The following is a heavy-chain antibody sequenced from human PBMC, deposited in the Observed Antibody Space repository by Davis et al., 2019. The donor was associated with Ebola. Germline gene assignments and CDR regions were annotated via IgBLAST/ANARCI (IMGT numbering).Heavy chain of an antibody. CDR1: GYTFTSYY. J-gene: IGHJ5*02. D-gene: IGHD3-10*01. V-gene: IGHV1-46*01. CDR3: ARETYYYGSGIAGAFDP. CDR2: INPSGGTT. Sequence: AASVKVSCRASGYTFTSYYMNWVRQAPGQGLEWMGMINPSGGTTRYAQKFQGRITMTRDTSTSTVYMELSSLRSEDTAMYYCARETYYYGSGIAGAFDPWGQGTLVTVSS.